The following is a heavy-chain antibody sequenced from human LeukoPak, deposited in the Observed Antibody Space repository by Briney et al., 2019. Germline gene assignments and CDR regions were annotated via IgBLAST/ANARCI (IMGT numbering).Heavy chain of an antibody. V-gene: IGHV3-9*01. Sequence: GGSLILSCAASGFTFDDYAMHWVRQAPGKGLEWVSGISWNSGSIGYADSVKGRFTISRDNAKNSLYLQMNSLRAEDTALYYCAKAGRAVAGYYYYYYMDVWGKGTTVTVSS. CDR3: AKAGRAVAGYYYYYYMDV. CDR2: ISWNSGSI. D-gene: IGHD6-19*01. J-gene: IGHJ6*03. CDR1: GFTFDDYA.